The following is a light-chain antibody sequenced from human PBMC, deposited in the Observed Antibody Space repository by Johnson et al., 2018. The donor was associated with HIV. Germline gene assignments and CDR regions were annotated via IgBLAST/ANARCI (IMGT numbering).Light chain of an antibody. CDR2: ANN. V-gene: IGLV1-51*02. CDR1: SSNIGNNL. J-gene: IGLJ1*01. Sequence: TQPPSVSAPPGQKVTISCSGSSSNIGNNLASWYQQLPGTAPKLLIYANNKRPSGIPDRFSGSKSGTSATLGITGLQTGDEADYYCGTWDSSLSAECFGTGPKLTVL. CDR3: GTWDSSLSAEC.